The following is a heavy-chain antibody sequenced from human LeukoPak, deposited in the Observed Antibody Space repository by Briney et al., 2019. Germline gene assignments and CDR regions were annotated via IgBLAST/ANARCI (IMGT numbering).Heavy chain of an antibody. CDR3: ARWGVNAGLDR. Sequence: GASLRLSCPASGFTFSDYWMAWVRQAPGKGLAWVANIWPDGSDTYHVDSVRGRFAISRDNAQYLLNLQMNSLRAEDSAVYYCARWGVNAGLDRWGQGTLVIVSS. CDR1: GFTFSDYW. J-gene: IGHJ5*02. V-gene: IGHV3-7*01. CDR2: IWPDGSDT. D-gene: IGHD3-10*01.